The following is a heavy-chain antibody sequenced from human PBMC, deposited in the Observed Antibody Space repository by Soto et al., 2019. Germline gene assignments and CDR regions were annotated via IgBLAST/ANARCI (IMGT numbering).Heavy chain of an antibody. D-gene: IGHD1-26*01. Sequence: EVQLLESGGGLVQPGGSLRLSCAASGFSFSTYAMSWVRQAPGKGLEWVSGFSGSGGSTYYADSVKGRFTISRDNSKNTLYLQMNSLRAEDTAVYYCAKDLGGLRNSGWGQGTLVTVSS. V-gene: IGHV3-23*01. J-gene: IGHJ4*02. CDR2: FSGSGGST. CDR3: AKDLGGLRNSG. CDR1: GFSFSTYA.